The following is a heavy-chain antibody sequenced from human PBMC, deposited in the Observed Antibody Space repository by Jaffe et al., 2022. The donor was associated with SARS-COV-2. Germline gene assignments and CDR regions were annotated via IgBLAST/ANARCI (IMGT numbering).Heavy chain of an antibody. V-gene: IGHV4-39*01. CDR1: GGSISSSSYY. Sequence: QLQLQESGPGLVKPSETLSLTCTVSGGSISSSSYYWGWIRQPPGKGLEWIGSIYYSGSTYYNPSLKSRVTISVDTSKNQFSLKLSSVTAADTAVYYCARLYSSSSLFDYWGQGTLVTVSS. CDR2: IYYSGST. CDR3: ARLYSSSSLFDY. J-gene: IGHJ4*02. D-gene: IGHD6-6*01.